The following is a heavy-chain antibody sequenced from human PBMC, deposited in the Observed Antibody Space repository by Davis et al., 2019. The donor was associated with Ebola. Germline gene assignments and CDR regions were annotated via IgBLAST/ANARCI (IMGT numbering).Heavy chain of an antibody. CDR3: ANEIRPNDY. Sequence: GESLKISCAASGFTFSDYTMNWVRQAPGKGLQWVSSISISADRTYYADSVKGRFTISRDNFVDTLYLQMNSLRAEDTAVYYCANEIRPNDYWGQGTLVTVSS. V-gene: IGHV3-23*01. CDR1: GFTFSDYT. CDR2: ISISADRT. J-gene: IGHJ4*02.